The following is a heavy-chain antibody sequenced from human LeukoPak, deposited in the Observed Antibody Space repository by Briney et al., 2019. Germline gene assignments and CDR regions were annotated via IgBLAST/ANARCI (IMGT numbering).Heavy chain of an antibody. J-gene: IGHJ4*01. Sequence: PSETLSLTCTVSGGSINNYFWSWIRQPPGKGLEWIGYIFYSGSTNYNPSLKSRVTISVDTSKNQFSLKLSSVTAADTAVYYCARDWSGPYYFDYWGQGTLVTVSS. CDR1: GGSINNYF. CDR3: ARDWSGPYYFDY. D-gene: IGHD3-3*01. CDR2: IFYSGST. V-gene: IGHV4-59*01.